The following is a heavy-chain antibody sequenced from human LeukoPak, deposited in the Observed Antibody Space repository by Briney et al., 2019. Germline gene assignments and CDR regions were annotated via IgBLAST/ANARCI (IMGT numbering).Heavy chain of an antibody. J-gene: IGHJ4*02. CDR2: INHSGSA. V-gene: IGHV4-34*01. Sequence: SETLSLTCAVYGGSFSNYYWTWIRQPPGKGLEWIGEINHSGSARYNPSLKSRVIISVDTSKNQFSLKLSSVTAADTAVYYCARRDRKGRVIPFDYWGQGTLVTVSS. CDR3: ARRDRKGRVIPFDY. CDR1: GGSFSNYY.